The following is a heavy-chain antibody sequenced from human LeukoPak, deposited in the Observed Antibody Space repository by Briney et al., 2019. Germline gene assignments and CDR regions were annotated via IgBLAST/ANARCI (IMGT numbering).Heavy chain of an antibody. CDR3: ATFPYYFDSSGSYYFDF. J-gene: IGHJ4*02. CDR2: IRYDGSNK. Sequence: PGGSLRLSCAASGFTFSSYGMHWVRQAPGKGLEWVAFIRYDGSNKYYADSVKGRFTISRDNSKNTLYLQMNSLRAEDTAVFYCATFPYYFDSSGSYYFDFWGQGTLVTVSS. V-gene: IGHV3-30*02. CDR1: GFTFSSYG. D-gene: IGHD3-22*01.